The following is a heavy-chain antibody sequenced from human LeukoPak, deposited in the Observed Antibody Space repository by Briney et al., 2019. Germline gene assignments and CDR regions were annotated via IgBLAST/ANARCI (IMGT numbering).Heavy chain of an antibody. Sequence: GGSLRLSCAASGFTFSSYAMGWVRDAPGKGLEWVSAISGSGGSTYYADSVKGRFTISRDNSKNTLYLQMNSLRAEGTAVYYCAKGGLPLDAFDIWGQGTMVTVSS. J-gene: IGHJ3*02. CDR1: GFTFSSYA. CDR3: AKGGLPLDAFDI. CDR2: ISGSGGST. D-gene: IGHD4-11*01. V-gene: IGHV3-23*01.